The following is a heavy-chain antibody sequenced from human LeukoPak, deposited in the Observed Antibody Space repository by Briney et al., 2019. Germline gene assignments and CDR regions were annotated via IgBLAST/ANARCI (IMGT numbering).Heavy chain of an antibody. J-gene: IGHJ3*02. CDR3: ARGGDGSNSGAFDI. D-gene: IGHD4-23*01. V-gene: IGHV1-8*02. CDR2: MNPNSGNT. Sequence: GASVKVSCEASGYTFTSYDINWVRQATGQGLEWMGWMNPNSGNTGSAQKFQGRVTITRDTSVGTAYMELSSLRSEDTAVYYCARGGDGSNSGAFDIWGQGTMVTVSS. CDR1: GYTFTSYD.